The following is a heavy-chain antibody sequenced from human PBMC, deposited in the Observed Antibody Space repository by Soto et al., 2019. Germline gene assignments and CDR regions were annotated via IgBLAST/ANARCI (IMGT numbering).Heavy chain of an antibody. Sequence: AGGSLILSCAASGFNFSDYYMSWIRQAPGKGLEWVSYISSSGSTIYYADSVKGRFTISRDNAKNSLYLQMNSLRAEDTAVYYCARWELLLAQDYWGQGTLVTVSS. D-gene: IGHD1-26*01. V-gene: IGHV3-11*01. CDR2: ISSSGSTI. CDR1: GFNFSDYY. CDR3: ARWELLLAQDY. J-gene: IGHJ4*02.